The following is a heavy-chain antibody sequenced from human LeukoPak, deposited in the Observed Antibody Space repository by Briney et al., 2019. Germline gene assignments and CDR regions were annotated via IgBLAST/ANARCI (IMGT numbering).Heavy chain of an antibody. V-gene: IGHV1-58*02. D-gene: IGHD2-15*01. CDR2: IVVGSGNT. J-gene: IGHJ4*02. Sequence: SEKVSCKASGFTFTSSAMQWVRQARGQRLEWIGWIVVGSGNTNYAQKFQERVTITRDMSTSTAYMELSSLRSEDTAVYYCAALLGYCSGGSCYGAFDYWGQGTLVTVSS. CDR3: AALLGYCSGGSCYGAFDY. CDR1: GFTFTSSA.